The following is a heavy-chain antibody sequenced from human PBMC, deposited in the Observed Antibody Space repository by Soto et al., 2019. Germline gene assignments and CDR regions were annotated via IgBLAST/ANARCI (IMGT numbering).Heavy chain of an antibody. Sequence: GASVKVSCKVSGYTLTELSIHWVRQAPGKGLEWMGGFDPEDGETIYAQKFQGRVTMTEDTSTDTAYMELSSLRSEDTAVYYCAINLQGGIVVVPPGFDPWGQGTLVTVSS. CDR2: FDPEDGET. J-gene: IGHJ5*02. CDR1: GYTLTELS. V-gene: IGHV1-24*01. D-gene: IGHD2-2*01. CDR3: AINLQGGIVVVPPGFDP.